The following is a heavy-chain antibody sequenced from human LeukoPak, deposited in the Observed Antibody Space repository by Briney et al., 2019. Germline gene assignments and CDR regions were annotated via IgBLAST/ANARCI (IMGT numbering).Heavy chain of an antibody. CDR2: ISGSGGST. Sequence: GGSLRLSCAASGFTFSSYAMSWVRQSPGNGLEWVSAISGSGGSTYYADSVKGRFTISRDNSKNTLYLQMNSLRAEDTAVYYCAKGVDTAMVLDYWGQGTLVTVSS. D-gene: IGHD5-18*01. CDR3: AKGVDTAMVLDY. CDR1: GFTFSSYA. J-gene: IGHJ4*02. V-gene: IGHV3-23*01.